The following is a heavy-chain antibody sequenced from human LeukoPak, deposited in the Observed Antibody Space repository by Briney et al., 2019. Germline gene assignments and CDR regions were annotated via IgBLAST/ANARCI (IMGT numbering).Heavy chain of an antibody. V-gene: IGHV1-24*01. J-gene: IGHJ4*02. CDR3: ATGKWFGELLPFDY. CDR2: FDPEDGET. CDR1: GYTLTELS. D-gene: IGHD3-10*01. Sequence: ASVKVSCKVSGYTLTELSMHWVRQAPGKGLEWMGGFDPEDGETIYAQKFQGRVTMTEDTSTDTAYMELSSLRSEDTAVCYCATGKWFGELLPFDYWGQGTLVTVSS.